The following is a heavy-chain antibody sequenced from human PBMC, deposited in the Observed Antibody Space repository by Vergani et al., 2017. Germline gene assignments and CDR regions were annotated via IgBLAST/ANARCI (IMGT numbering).Heavy chain of an antibody. Sequence: QVQLQESGPGLVKPSQTLSLTCTVSGGSISSGSYYWSWIRQPAGKGLEWIGRIYTSGSTSYNPSLKSRVTISVDTSKNQFSLKLSSVTAADTAVYYCARGATRYFDWLTPLDDAFNIWGQGTIVTVSS. V-gene: IGHV4-61*02. CDR3: ARGATRYFDWLTPLDDAFNI. CDR2: IYTSGST. CDR1: GGSISSGSYY. D-gene: IGHD3-9*01. J-gene: IGHJ3*02.